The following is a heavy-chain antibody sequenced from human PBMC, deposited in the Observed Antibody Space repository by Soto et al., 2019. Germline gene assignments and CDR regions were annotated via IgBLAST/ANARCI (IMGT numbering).Heavy chain of an antibody. CDR3: ARATLK. CDR1: GVSIISGGYY. V-gene: IGHV4-31*03. J-gene: IGHJ4*02. Sequence: SETLSLTCTVSGVSIISGGYYWILIRQHPGKGLEWIGYIYYSGSTYYNPSLKSRVTISVDTSKNQFSLKLSSVTAADTAVYYCARATLKWGQGTLVTVSS. CDR2: IYYSGST.